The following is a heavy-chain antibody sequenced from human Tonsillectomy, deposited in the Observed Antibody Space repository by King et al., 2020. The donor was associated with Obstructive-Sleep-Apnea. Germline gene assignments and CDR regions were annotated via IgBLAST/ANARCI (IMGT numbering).Heavy chain of an antibody. J-gene: IGHJ4*02. CDR2: ISSSSSYI. Sequence: VQLVESGGGLVKPGGSLRLSCAASGFTFSSYSMNWVRQAPGKGLEWVSSISSSSSYIYYADSVKGRFTISRDNAKNSLYLQMNSLRAEDTAVYYCAREGRGGSYREKPYYFDYWGQGTLVTVSS. CDR1: GFTFSSYS. CDR3: AREGRGGSYREKPYYFDY. V-gene: IGHV3-21*01. D-gene: IGHD1-26*01.